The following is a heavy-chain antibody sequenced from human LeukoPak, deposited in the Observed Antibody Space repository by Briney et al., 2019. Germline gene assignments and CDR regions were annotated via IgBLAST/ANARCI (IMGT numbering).Heavy chain of an antibody. CDR1: GFTFDDYA. V-gene: IGHV3-9*01. Sequence: GGSLRLSCAASGFTFDDYAMHWVRQAPGKGLEWVSGISWNSGSIGYADSVKGRFTISRDNSKNTLYLQMNTLRADDTAVYYCAKDHGSSDWYYSDYWGQGTLVTVSS. CDR3: AKDHGSSDWYYSDY. J-gene: IGHJ4*02. CDR2: ISWNSGSI. D-gene: IGHD6-13*01.